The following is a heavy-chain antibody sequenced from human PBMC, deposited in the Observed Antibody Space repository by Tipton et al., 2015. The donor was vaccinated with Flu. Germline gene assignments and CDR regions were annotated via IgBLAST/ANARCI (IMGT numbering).Heavy chain of an antibody. V-gene: IGHV4-61*02. CDR1: GDSISRGSYY. CDR3: ARRDFSNYVSEPKNWFDS. D-gene: IGHD4-11*01. Sequence: TLSLTCTVSGDSISRGSYYYNWIRQPAGEGLEWIGRIYTNGNTNYKASLKSRVTISIDRSRNQFSLRLSSVTAADTAVYFCARRDFSNYVSEPKNWFDSWGQGTLVTVSS. CDR2: IYTNGNT. J-gene: IGHJ5*01.